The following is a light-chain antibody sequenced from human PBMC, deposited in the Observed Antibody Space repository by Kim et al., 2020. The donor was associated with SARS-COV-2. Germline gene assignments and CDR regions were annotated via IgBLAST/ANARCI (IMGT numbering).Light chain of an antibody. CDR1: QRVSSN. V-gene: IGKV3-15*01. CDR2: DAS. Sequence: SPGERATLSRRARQRVSSNLAWYQQKPGQAPRLLIYDASTRATGIPARFSGSGSGTEFTLTISSLQSEDSAVYYCEQYDHWPRRTFGQGTKVDIK. CDR3: EQYDHWPRRT. J-gene: IGKJ1*01.